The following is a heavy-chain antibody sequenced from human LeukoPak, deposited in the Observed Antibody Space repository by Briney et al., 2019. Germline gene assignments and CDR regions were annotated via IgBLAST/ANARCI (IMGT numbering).Heavy chain of an antibody. V-gene: IGHV3-66*01. Sequence: GGSLRLSCAASGFTVSSNYMSWVRQAPGKGLEWVSVIYSGGSTYYADSVKGRFTISRDSSKNILYLQMNSLRAEDTAVYYCAKDRCSNGIGCYYYYMDVWGKGTTVTISS. CDR3: AKDRCSNGIGCYYYYMDV. J-gene: IGHJ6*03. D-gene: IGHD2-8*01. CDR2: IYSGGST. CDR1: GFTVSSNY.